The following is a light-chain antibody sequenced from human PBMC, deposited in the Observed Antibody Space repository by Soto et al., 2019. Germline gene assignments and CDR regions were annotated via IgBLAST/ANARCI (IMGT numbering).Light chain of an antibody. CDR2: DTS. CDR1: QSVSIK. J-gene: IGKJ1*01. CDR3: QQYNNWPPWT. V-gene: IGKV3-15*01. Sequence: EIVMTQSPATLSVSPGEGVTLSCRARQSVSIKLAWYQQKPGQAPRLLIYDTSTRATGIPARFSGSGSGTEFTLTISSLQSEDFAVYYCQQYNNWPPWTFGQGTKVDI.